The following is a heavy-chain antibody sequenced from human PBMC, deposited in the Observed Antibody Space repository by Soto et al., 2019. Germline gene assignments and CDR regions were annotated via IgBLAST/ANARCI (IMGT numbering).Heavy chain of an antibody. CDR1: GGTFSSYA. J-gene: IGHJ6*02. Sequence: SVKVSCKASGGTFSSYAISWVRQAPGQGLEWMGGIIPIFGTANYAQKFQGRVTITADESTSTAYMELSSLRSEDTAVYYCAREGHGMATNYGMDVWGQGTTVIVSS. CDR3: AREGHGMATNYGMDV. V-gene: IGHV1-69*13. CDR2: IIPIFGTA. D-gene: IGHD5-12*01.